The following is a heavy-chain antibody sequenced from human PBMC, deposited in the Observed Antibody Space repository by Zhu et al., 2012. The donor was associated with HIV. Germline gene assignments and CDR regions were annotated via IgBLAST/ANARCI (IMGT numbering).Heavy chain of an antibody. CDR3: ASLDYYDSGGYYYAAFDI. CDR1: GGSFSGYY. V-gene: IGHV4-34*01. D-gene: IGHD3-22*01. Sequence: QVQLQQWGAGLLKPSETLSLTCAVYGGSFSGYYWNWIRQPPGKGLEWIGEINHSGSTNYNPSLKSRVTISVDTSKNQFSLKLSSVTAADTAVYYCASLDYYDSGGYYYAAFDIWAKGQMVTVSS. J-gene: IGHJ3*02. CDR2: INHSGST.